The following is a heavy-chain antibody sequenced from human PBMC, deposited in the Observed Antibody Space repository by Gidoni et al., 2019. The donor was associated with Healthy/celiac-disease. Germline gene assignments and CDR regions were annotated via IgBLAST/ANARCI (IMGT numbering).Heavy chain of an antibody. D-gene: IGHD3-22*01. Sequence: QMQPVQSGPDVQKPWISVKFSCQAPGFTFTSSAVPWVRQARGQRREWIGWIVVGSGNTNYAQKFQERGTITRDMSTSTAYMELSSLRSEDTAVYYCAADRGPDSSGYCMHYWGQGTLVTVSS. J-gene: IGHJ4*02. CDR2: IVVGSGNT. CDR1: GFTFTSSA. CDR3: AADRGPDSSGYCMHY. V-gene: IGHV1-58*01.